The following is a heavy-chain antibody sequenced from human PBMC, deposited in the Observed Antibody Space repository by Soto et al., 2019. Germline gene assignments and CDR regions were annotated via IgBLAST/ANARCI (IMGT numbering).Heavy chain of an antibody. J-gene: IGHJ4*02. CDR2: IIPIFGTA. CDR3: ARGWKQQLRLFDY. Sequence: SVKVSCKASGGTFSSYAISWVRQAPGQGLEWMGGIIPIFGTANYAQKFQGRVTITADESTSTAYMELSSLRSEDTAVYYCARGWKQQLRLFDYWGQGTLVTVSS. V-gene: IGHV1-69*13. CDR1: GGTFSSYA. D-gene: IGHD6-13*01.